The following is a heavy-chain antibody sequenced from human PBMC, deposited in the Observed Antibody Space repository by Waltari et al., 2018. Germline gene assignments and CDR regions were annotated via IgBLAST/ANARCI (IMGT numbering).Heavy chain of an antibody. CDR2: IYWNDDK. V-gene: IGHV2-5*01. CDR1: GFSLSTSGVG. D-gene: IGHD7-27*01. CDR3: AHDKLGIGLGGGYAFDI. Sequence: QITLKESGPTLVKPTQTLTLTCTFSGFSLSTSGVGVGWIRQPPGKALEWLAPIYWNDDKRYSPSLKSRLTITKDTAKNQVVLTMTNMDPVDTATYYCAHDKLGIGLGGGYAFDIWGQGTMVTVSS. J-gene: IGHJ3*02.